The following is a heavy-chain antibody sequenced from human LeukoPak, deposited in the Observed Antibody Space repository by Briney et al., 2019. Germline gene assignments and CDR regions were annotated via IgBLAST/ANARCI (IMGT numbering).Heavy chain of an antibody. CDR1: GLTFSKYS. CDR2: IDTSSTTM. D-gene: IGHD3-10*01. Sequence: GGSLRLSCAASGLTFSKYSMTWVRQAPGKGLEWVSFIDTSSTTMYYTDSVKGRFTISKDNSNNTVYLQMNSVRVEDTAVYYCARVWFGYFFQWGQGALVTVSS. V-gene: IGHV3-48*04. CDR3: ARVWFGYFFQ. J-gene: IGHJ4*02.